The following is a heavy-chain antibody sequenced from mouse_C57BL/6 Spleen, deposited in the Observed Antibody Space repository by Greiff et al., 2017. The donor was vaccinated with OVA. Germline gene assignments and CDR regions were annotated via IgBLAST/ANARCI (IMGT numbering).Heavy chain of an antibody. V-gene: IGHV1-82*01. D-gene: IGHD2-3*01. CDR1: GYAFSSSW. Sequence: QVQLQQSGPELVKPGASVTISCTASGYAFSSSWMNWVKQRPGKGLEWIGRIYPGDGDTNYNGKLKGKATLTADKSSSTAYMQLNRLTSEDSAVYIGARANDGYYEGFAYWGQGTLVTVSA. J-gene: IGHJ3*01. CDR3: ARANDGYYEGFAY. CDR2: IYPGDGDT.